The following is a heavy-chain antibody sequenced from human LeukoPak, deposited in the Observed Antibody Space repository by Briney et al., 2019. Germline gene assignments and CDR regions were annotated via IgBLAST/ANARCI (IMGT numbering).Heavy chain of an antibody. CDR3: ASARYCSSTSCPPPAFDI. CDR2: IYHSGST. CDR1: GGSISSGGYY. D-gene: IGHD2-2*01. V-gene: IGHV4-30-2*01. J-gene: IGHJ3*02. Sequence: PSETLSLTCTVSGGSISSGGYYWSWIRQPPGKGLEWIGYIYHSGSTYYNPSLKSRATISVDRSKNQFSLKLSSVTAADTAVYYCASARYCSSTSCPPPAFDIWGQGTMVTVSS.